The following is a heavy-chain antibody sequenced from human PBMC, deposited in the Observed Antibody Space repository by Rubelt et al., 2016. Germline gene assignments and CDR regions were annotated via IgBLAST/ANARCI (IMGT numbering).Heavy chain of an antibody. V-gene: IGHV3-73*01. J-gene: IGHJ4*02. CDR1: GFSFSASA. CDR2: MKSKANNYAV. D-gene: IGHD2-8*02. CDR3: ARRPYYFETGGGSPRRDYSDY. Sequence: LVQPGGSLRLSCAASGFSFSASAMHWFRRSSGKGLEWLGLMKSKANNYAVSSSASVRGRFTLSRDDSKNIAYLQMNRLRADDTAEYFCARRPYYFETGGGSPRRDYSDYWGQGSLVIVSA.